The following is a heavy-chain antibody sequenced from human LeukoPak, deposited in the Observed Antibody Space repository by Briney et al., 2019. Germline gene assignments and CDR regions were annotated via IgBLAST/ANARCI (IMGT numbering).Heavy chain of an antibody. D-gene: IGHD1-14*01. V-gene: IGHV3-21*01. CDR1: GFTFSSYS. J-gene: IGHJ6*03. CDR3: ARDITYYYYMDV. CDR2: ISSSSSYI. Sequence: GGSLRLSCAASGFTFSSYSMNWVRQAPGKGLEWVSSISSSSSYIYYADSVKGRFTISRGNAKNSLYLQMNSLRAEDTAVYYCARDITYYYYMDVWGKGTTVTVSS.